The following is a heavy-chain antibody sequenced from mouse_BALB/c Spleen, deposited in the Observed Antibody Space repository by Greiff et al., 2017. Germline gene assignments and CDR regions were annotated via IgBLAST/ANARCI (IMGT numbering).Heavy chain of an antibody. Sequence: EVKLMESGGGLVQPGGSLRLSCATSGFTFTDYYMSWVRQPPGKALEWLGFIRNKANGYTTEYSASVKGRFTISRDNSQSILYLQMNTLRAEDSATYYCARDSYYGSSSFAYWGQGTLVTVSA. J-gene: IGHJ3*01. CDR1: GFTFTDYY. V-gene: IGHV7-3*02. CDR3: ARDSYYGSSSFAY. D-gene: IGHD1-1*01. CDR2: IRNKANGYTT.